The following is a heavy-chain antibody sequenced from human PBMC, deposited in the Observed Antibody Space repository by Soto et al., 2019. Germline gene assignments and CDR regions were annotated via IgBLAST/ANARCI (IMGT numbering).Heavy chain of an antibody. Sequence: GESLKISCKGSGYSFTSYWISWVRQMPGKGLEWMGRIDPSDSYTNYSPSFQGHVTISADKSISTAYLQWSSLKASDTAMYYRARHAVAAALLQHNWFDPWGQGTLVTVSS. D-gene: IGHD6-13*01. CDR1: GYSFTSYW. J-gene: IGHJ5*02. V-gene: IGHV5-10-1*01. CDR2: IDPSDSYT. CDR3: ARHAVAAALLQHNWFDP.